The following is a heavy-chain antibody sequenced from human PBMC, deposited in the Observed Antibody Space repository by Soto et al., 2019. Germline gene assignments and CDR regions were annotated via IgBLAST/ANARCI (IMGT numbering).Heavy chain of an antibody. D-gene: IGHD6-13*01. CDR1: GLTFSSYG. V-gene: IGHV3-30*18. CDR3: AKDSGAHSSSWYPYYYYYYGMDV. J-gene: IGHJ6*02. Sequence: SLRLSCAASGLTFSSYGMHWVRQAPGKGLEWVAVISYDGSNKYYADSVKGRFTISRDNSKNTLYLQMNSLRAEDTAVYYCAKDSGAHSSSWYPYYYYYYGMDVWGQGTTVTVSS. CDR2: ISYDGSNK.